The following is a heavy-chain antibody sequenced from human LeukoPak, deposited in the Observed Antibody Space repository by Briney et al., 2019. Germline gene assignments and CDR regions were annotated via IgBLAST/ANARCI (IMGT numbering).Heavy chain of an antibody. Sequence: PSETLPLTCTVSGGSISSGNYYWSWIRQPPGKGLERIGYIHYSGSTHYNPSLKSRVTISVDTSKNQFSLKLSSATAADTAVYYCARAPITIYGLNDAFHIWGQGTMVTVSS. V-gene: IGHV4-30-4*01. CDR3: ARAPITIYGLNDAFHI. J-gene: IGHJ3*02. CDR2: IHYSGST. D-gene: IGHD3-3*01. CDR1: GGSISSGNYY.